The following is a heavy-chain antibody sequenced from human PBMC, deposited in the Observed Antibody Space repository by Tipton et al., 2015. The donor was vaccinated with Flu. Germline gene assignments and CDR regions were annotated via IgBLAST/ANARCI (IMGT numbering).Heavy chain of an antibody. V-gene: IGHV4-31*03. J-gene: IGHJ4*02. D-gene: IGHD5-18*01. Sequence: TLSLTCSVSGASVSSGGYYWSWIRQHPGKGLEWIGYIHYIGTTYYSPSLRSRVTISVDTSKNQFSLKLNSLTAADTAVYYCARDEDTSMGTHWGQGTLVTVSS. CDR1: GASVSSGGYY. CDR3: ARDEDTSMGTH. CDR2: IHYIGTT.